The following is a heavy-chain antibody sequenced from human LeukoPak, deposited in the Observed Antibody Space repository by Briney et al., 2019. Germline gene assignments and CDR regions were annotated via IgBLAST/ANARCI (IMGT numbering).Heavy chain of an antibody. D-gene: IGHD5-18*01. V-gene: IGHV4-30-2*01. CDR3: ARVSHVDTTMAFDS. Sequence: PSQTPSLTCAVSGGSISSGGNSWSWIRQPPGKGLEWIGYIYHSGSIQYNPSLKSRVTISVDRSRSQFSLNVSSVTAADTAVYYCARVSHVDTTMAFDSWGQGILVTVSS. CDR2: IYHSGSI. CDR1: GGSISSGGNS. J-gene: IGHJ4*02.